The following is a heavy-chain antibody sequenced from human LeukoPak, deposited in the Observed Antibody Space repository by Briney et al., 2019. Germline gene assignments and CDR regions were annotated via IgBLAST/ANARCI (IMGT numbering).Heavy chain of an antibody. V-gene: IGHV3-30*02. D-gene: IGHD2-2*01. CDR3: AKIRSNLVYCSSTSCRGDAFNI. Sequence: GGSLRLSCAASGFTFSSYGMHWVRQAPGKGRGWGAFIRYEGSNKYYADSVKLRFTISRDNSKNALYLQMNSLRAEHTALYYSAKIRSNLVYCSSTSCRGDAFNIWGQGTMVTVSS. CDR2: IRYEGSNK. CDR1: GFTFSSYG. J-gene: IGHJ3*02.